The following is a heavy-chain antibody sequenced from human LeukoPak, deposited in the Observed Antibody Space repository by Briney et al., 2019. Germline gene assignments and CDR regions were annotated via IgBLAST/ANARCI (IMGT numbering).Heavy chain of an antibody. CDR2: ISGYNGLT. V-gene: IGHV1-18*01. CDR3: ARRGSMVRGDFYYMDV. Sequence: GASVKVSCKASGGTFSSYAISWVRQAPGQGLEWMAYISGYNGLTKYAQKFQGRVTVRIDTSSNTGYMELASLSSEDTAVYYCARRGSMVRGDFYYMDVWGKGTTVIVFS. J-gene: IGHJ6*03. CDR1: GGTFSSYA. D-gene: IGHD3-10*01.